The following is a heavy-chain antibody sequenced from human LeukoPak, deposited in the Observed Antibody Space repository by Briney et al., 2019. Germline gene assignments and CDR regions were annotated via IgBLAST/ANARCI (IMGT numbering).Heavy chain of an antibody. CDR2: ISGSGGST. Sequence: PGGSLRLSCAASGFTFSSHAMSWVRQTPGKGLEWVSAISGSGGSTYYADSVKGRFTISRDNSKNTLYLQMNSLRAEDTAVYYCAKDDRGYGDYWFDYWGQGTLVTVSS. CDR1: GFTFSSHA. J-gene: IGHJ4*02. D-gene: IGHD4-17*01. CDR3: AKDDRGYGDYWFDY. V-gene: IGHV3-23*01.